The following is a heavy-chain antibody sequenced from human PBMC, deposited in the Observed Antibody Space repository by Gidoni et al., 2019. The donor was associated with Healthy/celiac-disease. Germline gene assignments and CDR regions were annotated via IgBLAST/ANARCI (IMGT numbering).Heavy chain of an antibody. CDR1: GFTFSSYA. CDR2: ISYDGSNK. D-gene: IGHD2-8*02. CDR3: ARDPRLLGGYMDY. Sequence: QVQLVESGGGVVQPGRSLRLSCSASGFTFSSYAMHWVRQAPGKGLEWVAVISYDGSNKYYADSVKGRFTISRDNSKNTLYLQMNSLRAEDTAVYYCARDPRLLGGYMDYWGQGTLVTVSS. V-gene: IGHV3-30-3*01. J-gene: IGHJ4*02.